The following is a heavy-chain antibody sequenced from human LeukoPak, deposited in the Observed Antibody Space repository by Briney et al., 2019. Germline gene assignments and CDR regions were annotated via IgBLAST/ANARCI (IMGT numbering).Heavy chain of an antibody. CDR3: ASNPDYYYDSSGYYSVAFDI. J-gene: IGHJ3*02. V-gene: IGHV4-39*01. D-gene: IGHD3-22*01. CDR1: GGSISSSSYY. Sequence: PSETLSLTCSVSGGSISSSSYYWGWIRQPPGKGLEWIGSIYYSGSTYYNPSLKSRVTISVDTSKNQFSLKLSSVTAADTAVYYCASNPDYYYDSSGYYSVAFDIWGQGTMVTVSS. CDR2: IYYSGST.